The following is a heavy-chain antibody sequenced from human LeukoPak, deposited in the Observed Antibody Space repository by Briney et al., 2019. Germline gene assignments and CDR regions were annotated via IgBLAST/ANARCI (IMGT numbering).Heavy chain of an antibody. V-gene: IGHV3-23*01. J-gene: IGHJ4*02. Sequence: GGSLRLSCAASGFTFSNYAMSWVRQAPGKGLEWVSAISGSGGSTYYADSVKGRFTISRDNSKNTLYLQMNSLRAEDTAVYYCARAIAVAGTDYWGQGTLVTVSS. CDR1: GFTFSNYA. CDR3: ARAIAVAGTDY. D-gene: IGHD6-19*01. CDR2: ISGSGGST.